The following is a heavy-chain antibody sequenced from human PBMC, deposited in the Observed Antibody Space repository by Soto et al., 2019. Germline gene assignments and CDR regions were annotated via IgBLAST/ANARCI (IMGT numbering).Heavy chain of an antibody. V-gene: IGHV3-23*01. CDR1: GFTFRSFA. J-gene: IGHJ4*02. Sequence: GWSLRLSCAASGFTFRSFAMSWVRQAPGKGLEWVSVISDNGGSTYYADSVKDRFTISRDNSQNTLYLQMNSLRAEDTAVYYCAESIGYGYQIDYWGQGALGTVSS. CDR2: ISDNGGST. D-gene: IGHD5-18*01. CDR3: AESIGYGYQIDY.